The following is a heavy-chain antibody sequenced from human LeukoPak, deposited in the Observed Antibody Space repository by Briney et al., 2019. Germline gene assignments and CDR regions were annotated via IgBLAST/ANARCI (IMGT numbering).Heavy chain of an antibody. Sequence: SETLSLTCAVYGGSFSGYYWSWIRQPPGKGLEWIGEINHSGSTNYNTSLKSRVTISLDPYKNHFSLKLSSVTAADTAVYYCARVLYDSSGYYYDYYYYYYMDVWGKGTTVTVSS. V-gene: IGHV4-34*01. CDR1: GGSFSGYY. D-gene: IGHD3-22*01. CDR3: ARVLYDSSGYYYDYYYYYYMDV. CDR2: INHSGST. J-gene: IGHJ6*03.